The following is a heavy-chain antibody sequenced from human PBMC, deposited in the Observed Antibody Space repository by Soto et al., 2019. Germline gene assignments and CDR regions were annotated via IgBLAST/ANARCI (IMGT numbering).Heavy chain of an antibody. V-gene: IGHV4-31*03. D-gene: IGHD3-10*01. Sequence: QVQLQESGPGLVKPSQTLSLTCTVSGGSISSSGYNWSWIRQDPGKGLEWIGYIYYSGSTYYNPFLKRRVTLSVDTSQNPFPLNLSSVTAADTDVYFCARYGLGSYYPMIFDYWGQGTLVPVSS. CDR3: ARYGLGSYYPMIFDY. J-gene: IGHJ4*02. CDR1: GGSISSSGYN. CDR2: IYYSGST.